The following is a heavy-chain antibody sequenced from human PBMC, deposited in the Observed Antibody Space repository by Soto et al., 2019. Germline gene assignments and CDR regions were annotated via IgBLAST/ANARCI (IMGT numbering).Heavy chain of an antibody. CDR1: GFTFSSYS. CDR2: ISSSSTTK. V-gene: IGHV3-48*01. D-gene: IGHD2-15*01. Sequence: EVQLVESGGGLVQPGGSLRLSCAASGFTFSSYSTNWVRQAPGKGLEWVSYISSSSTTKYYADSVKGRFTISRDNAKNSLYLQMNSLRAEDTAVYYCARDGCSGSNCLNWFDPWGQGTLVTVSS. CDR3: ARDGCSGSNCLNWFDP. J-gene: IGHJ5*02.